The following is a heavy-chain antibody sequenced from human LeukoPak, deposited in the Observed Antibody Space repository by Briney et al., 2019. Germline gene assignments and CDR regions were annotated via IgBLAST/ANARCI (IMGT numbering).Heavy chain of an antibody. CDR1: GFSVSNTE. J-gene: IGHJ4*02. CDR2: FFRGEKT. CDR3: VKEVPGPTVYD. Sequence: PGGSLRLSCAASGFSVSNTEMSWVRQAPGEGLEWGSVFFRGEKTYYADSVKGRFTISRDSSTNTVYLQMASLRAAATTIYYCVKEVPGPTVYDWGQGTLVTVSS. D-gene: IGHD2-8*01. V-gene: IGHV3-66*01.